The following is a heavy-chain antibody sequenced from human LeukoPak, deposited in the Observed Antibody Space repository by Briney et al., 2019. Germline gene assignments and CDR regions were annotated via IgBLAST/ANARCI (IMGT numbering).Heavy chain of an antibody. Sequence: PGGSLRLSCAASGFTFSNYGMNWVRQAPGKGLEWVAVIWYGESNKYYADSVKGRFTISRDNSKNTLYLQMNSLRAEDTAVYYCAKGPWTAVAGAFDIWGQGTMVTVSS. CDR1: GFTFSNYG. V-gene: IGHV3-30*02. D-gene: IGHD6-19*01. CDR3: AKGPWTAVAGAFDI. CDR2: IWYGESNK. J-gene: IGHJ3*02.